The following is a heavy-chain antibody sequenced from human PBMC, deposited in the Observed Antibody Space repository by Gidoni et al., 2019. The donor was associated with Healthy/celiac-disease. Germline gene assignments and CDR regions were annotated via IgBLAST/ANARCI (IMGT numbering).Heavy chain of an antibody. V-gene: IGHV1-2*02. J-gene: IGHJ4*02. CDR2: INPNSGGT. Sequence: QVQLVQSGAEVTKPGASVKVSCKASGYTFTGYYMPWVRQAPGQGLEWMGWINPNSGGTNYAQKFQGRVTMTRDTSISTAYMELSRLRSDDTAVYYCARQGYCSGGSCPYFDYWGQGTLVTVSS. D-gene: IGHD2-15*01. CDR1: GYTFTGYY. CDR3: ARQGYCSGGSCPYFDY.